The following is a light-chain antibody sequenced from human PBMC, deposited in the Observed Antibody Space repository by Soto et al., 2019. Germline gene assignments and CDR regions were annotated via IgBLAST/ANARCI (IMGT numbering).Light chain of an antibody. CDR2: GAS. CDR3: QQDNNWPPT. V-gene: IGKV3-15*01. J-gene: IGKJ5*01. CDR1: QSIGRS. Sequence: EIVLTQSPATLSVSPGERATLSCRASQSIGRSLAWYQQKPGQAPRLLIYGASNRATGIPARFSGSGSGTEFILTISSLQSEDFAVYYCQQDNNWPPTFGQGTRLEIK.